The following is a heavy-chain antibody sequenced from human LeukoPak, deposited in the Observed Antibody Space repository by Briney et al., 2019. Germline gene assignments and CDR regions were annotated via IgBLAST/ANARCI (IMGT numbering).Heavy chain of an antibody. V-gene: IGHV1-24*01. CDR3: ARCGDASAWFDP. J-gene: IGHJ5*02. Sequence: ASVKVSCKVSGYTLTELSMHWVRQAPGKGLEWMGGFDPEDGETIYAQKFQGRVTMTEDTSTDTAYMELSSLRSEDTAVYYCARCGDASAWFDPWGQGTLVTVSP. CDR2: FDPEDGET. D-gene: IGHD5-24*01. CDR1: GYTLTELS.